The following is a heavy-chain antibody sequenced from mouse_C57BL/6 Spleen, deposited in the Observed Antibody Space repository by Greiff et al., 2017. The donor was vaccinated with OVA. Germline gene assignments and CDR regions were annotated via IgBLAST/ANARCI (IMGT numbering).Heavy chain of an antibody. CDR2: IYPGDGDT. CDR1: GYAFSSYW. Sequence: QVQLQQSGAELVKPGASVKISCKASGYAFSSYWMNWVKQRPGKGLEWIGQIYPGDGDTNYNGKFKGKATLTADNSSSTAYMQLSSLTSEDSAVYFCARDDYDENYYAMDYWGQGTSVTVSS. D-gene: IGHD2-4*01. V-gene: IGHV1-80*01. CDR3: ARDDYDENYYAMDY. J-gene: IGHJ4*01.